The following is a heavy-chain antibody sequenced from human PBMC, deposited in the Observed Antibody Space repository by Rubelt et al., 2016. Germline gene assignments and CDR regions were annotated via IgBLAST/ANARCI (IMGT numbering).Heavy chain of an antibody. J-gene: IGHJ4*02. CDR2: ICSSSRTI. D-gene: IGHD2-2*01. CDR1: GFTFSSYS. V-gene: IGHV3-48*02. Sequence: EVQLVESGGGVVRPGGSLRLSCAASGFTFSSYSMNWVRQAPGKGLEWVSYICSSSRTIYYADSVKGRFTISRDNAKNSLYLQMNSLRDEDTAVYYCATQGYCSSTSCYGAYWGQGTLVTVSS. CDR3: ATQGYCSSTSCYGAY.